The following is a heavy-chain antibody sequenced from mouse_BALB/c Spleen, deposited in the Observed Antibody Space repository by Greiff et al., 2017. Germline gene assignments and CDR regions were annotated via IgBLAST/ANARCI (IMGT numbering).Heavy chain of an antibody. Sequence: EVKLVESGGGLVQPGGSLKLSCAASGFTFSSYTMSWVRQTPEKRLEWVAYISNGGGSTYYPDTVKGRFTISRDNAKNTLYLQMSSLKSEDTAMYYCARRYDGYHYFDYWGQGTTLTVSS. CDR1: GFTFSSYT. CDR2: ISNGGGST. J-gene: IGHJ2*01. D-gene: IGHD2-3*01. V-gene: IGHV5-12-2*01. CDR3: ARRYDGYHYFDY.